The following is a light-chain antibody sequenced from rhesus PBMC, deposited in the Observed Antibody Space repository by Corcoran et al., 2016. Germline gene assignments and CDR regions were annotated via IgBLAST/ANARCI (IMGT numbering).Light chain of an antibody. Sequence: IQLTQSPSALSASVGDRVVISCRASHNIYTHLAWYQQTPGKAPTILSYGGSTLPTWIPSRFSGSGFGSKFSLTITRLQPEGSATYNCQDYNGDPLTFGEGTKVEIK. CDR1: HNIYTH. CDR2: GGS. V-gene: IGKV1-44*03. J-gene: IGKJ4*01. CDR3: QDYNGDPLT.